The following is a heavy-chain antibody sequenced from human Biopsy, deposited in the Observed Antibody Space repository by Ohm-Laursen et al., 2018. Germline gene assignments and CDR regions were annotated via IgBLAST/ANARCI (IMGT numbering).Heavy chain of an antibody. CDR1: GGTFSSYV. CDR3: AGGAAKGNPYDH. J-gene: IGHJ5*02. D-gene: IGHD3-10*01. Sequence: AASVKVSCKASGGTFSSYVISWVRQAPGQGLEWMGGIIPTFDTPTYAPDFQGRVTFTADKSTGTAHLDLSRLRSEDTAIYYCAGGAAKGNPYDHWGQGTLVTVSS. CDR2: IIPTFDTP. V-gene: IGHV1-69*06.